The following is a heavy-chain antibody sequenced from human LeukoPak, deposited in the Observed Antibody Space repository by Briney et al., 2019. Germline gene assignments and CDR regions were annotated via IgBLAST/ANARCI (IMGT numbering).Heavy chain of an antibody. CDR1: GGSFSGYY. V-gene: IGHV4-34*01. J-gene: IGHJ5*02. CDR2: INHSGST. CDR3: ARAAKEYCSSTSCYRGYNWFDP. D-gene: IGHD2-2*02. Sequence: PSETLSLTCAVYGGSFSGYYWSWIRQPPGKGLEWIGEINHSGSTNYNPSLKSRVTISVDTSKNQFSLKLSSVTAADTAVYYRARAAKEYCSSTSCYRGYNWFDPWGQGTLVTVSS.